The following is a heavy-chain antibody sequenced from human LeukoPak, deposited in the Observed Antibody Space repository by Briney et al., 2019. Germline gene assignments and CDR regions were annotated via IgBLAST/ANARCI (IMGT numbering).Heavy chain of an antibody. V-gene: IGHV5-51*01. J-gene: IGHJ5*02. Sequence: GESLKISCKGSGYSFTSYWIGWVRQMPGKGLEWMGIIYPGDSDTRYSPSFQGQVTISADKSISTAYLQWSSLKASDTAMYYCARLGITGTVYNWLDPWGQGTLVTVSS. CDR1: GYSFTSYW. CDR3: ARLGITGTVYNWLDP. D-gene: IGHD1-7*01. CDR2: IYPGDSDT.